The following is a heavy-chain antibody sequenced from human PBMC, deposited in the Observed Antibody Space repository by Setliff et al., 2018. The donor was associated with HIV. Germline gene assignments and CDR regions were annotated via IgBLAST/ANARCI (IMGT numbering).Heavy chain of an antibody. V-gene: IGHV4-4*08. CDR3: ARSRTNWFDP. CDR1: GGSIGSYY. Sequence: SETLSLTCTVSGGSIGSYYWSWIRQPPGKGLEWIGYIYTSGSTNYNPSLKSRVTISVDTSKNQFSLMLNSMTAADTAVYYCARSRTNWFDPWGQGTRVTV. CDR2: IYTSGST. J-gene: IGHJ5*02.